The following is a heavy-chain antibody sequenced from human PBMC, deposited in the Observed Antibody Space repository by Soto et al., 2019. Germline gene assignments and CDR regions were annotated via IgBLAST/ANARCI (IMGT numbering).Heavy chain of an antibody. Sequence: ASVKVSCKSSGYTFTSYAMHWVRQAPGQRLEWMGWINAGNGNTKYSQKFQGRVTITRDTSASTAYMELSSMRSEETAVYYCERSRHDYDFWSGYPYNVFDPWGQGTLVTVSS. J-gene: IGHJ5*02. D-gene: IGHD3-3*01. CDR2: INAGNGNT. CDR3: ERSRHDYDFWSGYPYNVFDP. V-gene: IGHV1-3*01. CDR1: GYTFTSYA.